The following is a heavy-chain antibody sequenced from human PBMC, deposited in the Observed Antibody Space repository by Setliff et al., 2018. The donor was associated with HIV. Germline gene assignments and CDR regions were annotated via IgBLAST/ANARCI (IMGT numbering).Heavy chain of an antibody. D-gene: IGHD6-19*01. CDR2: IYTSGST. J-gene: IGHJ4*02. CDR1: GGSISSGYY. CDR3: ARGRRSSGWYVYH. V-gene: IGHV4-61*09. Sequence: KTSETLSLTCAVSGGSISSGYYWSWIRQPAGKGLEWIGHIYTSGSTNYNPSLKSRVTISVDTSTNQFSLKLSSVTAADTAVYYCARGRRSSGWYVYHWGQGTLVTVSS.